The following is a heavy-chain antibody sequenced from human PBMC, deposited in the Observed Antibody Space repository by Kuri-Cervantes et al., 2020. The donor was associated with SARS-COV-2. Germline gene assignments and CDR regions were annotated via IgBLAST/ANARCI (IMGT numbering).Heavy chain of an antibody. CDR1: GFTVSSNE. Sequence: GGSLRLSCAASGFTVSSNEMSWVRQAPGKGLEWVSSISGGSTYYADSVKGRFTISRDNSKNTLYLQMNSLRAEDTAVYYCANLPAAINNYYYYMDVWGKGTTVTVSS. V-gene: IGHV3-38-3*01. CDR2: ISGGST. CDR3: ANLPAAINNYYYYMDV. J-gene: IGHJ6*03. D-gene: IGHD2-2*02.